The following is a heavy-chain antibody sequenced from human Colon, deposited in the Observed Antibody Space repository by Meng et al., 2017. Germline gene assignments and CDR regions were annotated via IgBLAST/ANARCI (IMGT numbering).Heavy chain of an antibody. CDR2: ISGSGNFI. CDR3: ESDYCFSTNYYPLPDYYYSGLDV. J-gene: IGHJ6*02. V-gene: IGHV3-21*01. D-gene: IGHD2-2*01. Sequence: GESLKISCAASGFTFSSHGMNWVRQAPGKGLEWVASISGSGNFIYYAASVKGRFTISRDNAQNSLYLHMNSLRVEDTAVYYCESDYCFSTNYYPLPDYYYSGLDVWGQGTTVTVSS. CDR1: GFTFSSHG.